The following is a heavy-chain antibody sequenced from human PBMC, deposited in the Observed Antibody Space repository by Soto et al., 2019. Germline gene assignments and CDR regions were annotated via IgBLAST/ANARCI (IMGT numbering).Heavy chain of an antibody. V-gene: IGHV4-4*02. J-gene: IGHJ6*02. CDR1: GCSISSRIW. D-gene: IGHD3-22*01. CDR3: ARSPDSSGYYPRWYYYGMDV. CDR2: IYHSGST. Sequence: PSDTLSLTCAVSGCSISSRIWCSWVRQPPGKGLEWIGEIYHSGSTNYNPSLKSRVTISVDKSKNQFSLKLSSVTAADTAVYYCARSPDSSGYYPRWYYYGMDVWGQGATVT.